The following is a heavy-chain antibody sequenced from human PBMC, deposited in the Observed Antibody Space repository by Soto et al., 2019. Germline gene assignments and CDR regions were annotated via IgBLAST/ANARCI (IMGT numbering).Heavy chain of an antibody. CDR1: GFTFSSCW. V-gene: IGHV3-7*03. CDR2: IKQDGSEK. J-gene: IGHJ6*02. D-gene: IGHD3-10*01. Sequence: GGSLRLSCAASGFTFSSCWMSWVRQAPGKGLEWVANIKQDGSEKYYVDSVKGRFTISRDNAKNSLYLQMNSLRAEDTAVYYCAKNYGSGYYYGMDVWGQGTTVTVSS. CDR3: AKNYGSGYYYGMDV.